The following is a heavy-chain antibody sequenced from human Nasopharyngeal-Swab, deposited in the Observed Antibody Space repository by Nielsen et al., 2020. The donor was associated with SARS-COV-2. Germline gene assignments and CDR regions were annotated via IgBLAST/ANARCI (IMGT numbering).Heavy chain of an antibody. CDR1: GGSFSGYY. D-gene: IGHD3-10*01. Sequence: SETLSLTCAVYGGSFSGYYWSWIRQPPGKGLEWIGEINHSGSTNYNPSLKSRVTISVDTSKNQFSLKLSSVTAADTAVYYCARHTMVRGVIPDYWGQGTLVTVSS. CDR3: ARHTMVRGVIPDY. J-gene: IGHJ4*02. V-gene: IGHV4-34*01. CDR2: INHSGST.